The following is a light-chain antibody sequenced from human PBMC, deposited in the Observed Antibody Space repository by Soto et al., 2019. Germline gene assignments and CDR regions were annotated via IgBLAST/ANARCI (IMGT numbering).Light chain of an antibody. J-gene: IGLJ1*01. CDR1: SSDVGGY. V-gene: IGLV2-14*03. Sequence: QSALTQPASVSGSPGQSITISCTGTSSDVGGYVSWYQHHPGKAPKLMIYDVSNRPSGVSNRFSGSKSGNTASLTISGLQPEDEADYYCSSYTTSNTRQIVFGTGTKVTVL. CDR2: DVS. CDR3: SSYTTSNTRQIV.